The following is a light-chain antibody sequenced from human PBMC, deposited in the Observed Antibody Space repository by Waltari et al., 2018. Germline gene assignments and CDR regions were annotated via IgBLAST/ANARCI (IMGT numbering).Light chain of an antibody. Sequence: QSALTQPPSASGSPGQSVTISCTGVSSDVGGHTYVSWYQQHPGKAPKVMIYEVNNRPSGVPDRFSGSKSGNTASLTVSGLQAEDEASYYCSSYVDSNNILLGGGTKLTVL. J-gene: IGLJ2*01. CDR2: EVN. V-gene: IGLV2-8*01. CDR1: SSDVGGHTY. CDR3: SSYVDSNNIL.